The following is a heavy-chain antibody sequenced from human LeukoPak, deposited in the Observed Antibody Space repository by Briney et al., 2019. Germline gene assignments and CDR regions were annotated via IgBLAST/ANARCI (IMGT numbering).Heavy chain of an antibody. CDR1: GFPFSSYW. D-gene: IGHD6-13*01. CDR2: IKQDGSKK. V-gene: IGHV3-7*03. Sequence: PGGSLRLSCAASGFPFSSYWMTWVRQAPGKGLEWVANIKQDGSKKSYVDSVKGRFTISRDNAKNSLFLQMNSLRAEDTAVYYCARGPLIAAAGTWWGQGTLVTVSS. J-gene: IGHJ4*02. CDR3: ARGPLIAAAGTW.